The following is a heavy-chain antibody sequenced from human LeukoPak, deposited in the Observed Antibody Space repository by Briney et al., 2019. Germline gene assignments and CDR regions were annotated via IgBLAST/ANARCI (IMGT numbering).Heavy chain of an antibody. CDR1: GGSISSGDYY. D-gene: IGHD1-14*01. J-gene: IGHJ4*02. Sequence: SETLSLTCTVSGGSISSGDYYWSWIRQHPGKGLEWIGYIYYSGSTYYNPSLKSRVTISVDTSKNQYSLKLSSVTAADTAVYYCARYNVLVHLWGQGTLLTVSS. CDR3: ARYNVLVHL. V-gene: IGHV4-30-4*08. CDR2: IYYSGST.